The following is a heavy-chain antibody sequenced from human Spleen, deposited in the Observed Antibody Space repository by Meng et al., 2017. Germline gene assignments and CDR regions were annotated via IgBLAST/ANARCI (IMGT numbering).Heavy chain of an antibody. CDR2: IDPRSGDT. J-gene: IGHJ4*02. CDR1: GYTFTAYW. D-gene: IGHD6-13*01. CDR3: VRDEDISAAGKLFGDY. V-gene: IGHV1-2*06. Sequence: GQVVRSGAEVKNPGASVKVSCTPSGYTFTAYWLHWVRQAPGQGLDWMGRIDPRSGDTQYAQKFQGRVTMTRDTSISTTYMELSRLRSDDTAVYYCVRDEDISAAGKLFGDYWGQGTLVTVSS.